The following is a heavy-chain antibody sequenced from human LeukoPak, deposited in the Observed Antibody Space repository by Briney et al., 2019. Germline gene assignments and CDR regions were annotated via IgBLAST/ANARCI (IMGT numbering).Heavy chain of an antibody. Sequence: GGSLRLSCSASGFTFSSYPMHWVRQAPGKGLEYVSTISSIGGSTYHADPVKGRFTISRGNSKNTLYLQMSSLRTEDTAVYFCVKTTTVALDYWGQGTLVTVSS. CDR3: VKTTTVALDY. J-gene: IGHJ4*02. V-gene: IGHV3-64D*09. D-gene: IGHD4-23*01. CDR2: ISSIGGST. CDR1: GFTFSSYP.